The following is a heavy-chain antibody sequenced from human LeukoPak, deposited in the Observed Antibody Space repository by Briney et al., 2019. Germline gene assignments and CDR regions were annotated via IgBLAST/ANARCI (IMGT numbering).Heavy chain of an antibody. V-gene: IGHV1-2*02. Sequence: ASVKVSCKASGYTFIDYYMHWVRQAPGQGLEWMGWINPKSGGANSAQRFQGRVTMTRDTSISTTYMELSRLRSDDTAVYCCARDLTPGDDYGYWGQGTLVTVSS. D-gene: IGHD4-17*01. CDR3: ARDLTPGDDYGY. CDR1: GYTFIDYY. CDR2: INPKSGGA. J-gene: IGHJ4*02.